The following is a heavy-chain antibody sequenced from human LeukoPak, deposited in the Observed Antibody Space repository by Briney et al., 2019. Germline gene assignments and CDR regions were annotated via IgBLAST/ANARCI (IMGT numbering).Heavy chain of an antibody. J-gene: IGHJ6*02. CDR2: IYPGDSDT. V-gene: IGHV5-51*01. D-gene: IGHD2-2*01. CDR3: ARQEIVVVPETYYYGMDV. CDR1: GYSFTSYW. Sequence: GESLKISCKGSGYSFTSYWIGWVRQMPGKGLEWMGTIYPGDSDTRYSPSFQGQVTISADKSISTAYLQWSSLKASDTAMYYCARQEIVVVPETYYYGMDVWGQGTTVTVSS.